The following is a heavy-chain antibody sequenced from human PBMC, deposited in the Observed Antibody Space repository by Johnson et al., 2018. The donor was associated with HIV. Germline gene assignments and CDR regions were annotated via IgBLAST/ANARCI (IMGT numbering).Heavy chain of an antibody. D-gene: IGHD4-23*01. CDR3: ARGYGGNYDAVDI. Sequence: VQLVESGGGVVQPGRSLRLSCAASGFTFSSYAMHWVRQAPGKGLEWVAVISYDGSNKYYADSVKGRFTISRDNSKNTLYLQMNSLRAEDTAVYYCARGYGGNYDAVDIWGQGTMVTVSS. CDR2: ISYDGSNK. CDR1: GFTFSSYA. V-gene: IGHV3-30*04. J-gene: IGHJ3*02.